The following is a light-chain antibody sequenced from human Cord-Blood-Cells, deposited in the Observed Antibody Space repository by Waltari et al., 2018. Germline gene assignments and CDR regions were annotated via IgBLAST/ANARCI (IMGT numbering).Light chain of an antibody. V-gene: IGKV1-33*01. CDR1: QDISNY. J-gene: IGKJ3*01. CDR2: DAS. CDR3: QQYDNLIFT. Sequence: DIQMTQSPSSLSASVGDNVTITCQASQDISNYLNWDQQKPGKAPKLLIYDASNLETGVPSRFSGSGSGTDFTFTISSLQPEDIATYYCQQYDNLIFTFGPGTKVDIK.